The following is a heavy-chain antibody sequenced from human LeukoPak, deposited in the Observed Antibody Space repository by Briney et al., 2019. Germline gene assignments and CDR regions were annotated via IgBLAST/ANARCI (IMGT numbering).Heavy chain of an antibody. CDR2: ITDSGDGT. Sequence: GGSLRLSCAASGFTFSSFAMSWVRQAPGKGLEWVSSITDSGDGTYYADSVKGRFTISRDDSKNTLYLQMNSLRAEDTAVYYCAKDSPVATRWGQGTLVTVSS. CDR1: GFTFSSFA. J-gene: IGHJ4*02. CDR3: AKDSPVATR. D-gene: IGHD2-15*01. V-gene: IGHV3-23*01.